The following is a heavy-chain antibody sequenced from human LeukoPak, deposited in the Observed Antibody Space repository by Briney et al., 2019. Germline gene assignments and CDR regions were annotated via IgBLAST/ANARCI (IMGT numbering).Heavy chain of an antibody. D-gene: IGHD2-2*01. V-gene: IGHV3-30*19. CDR3: AREYLGYYFDY. CDR1: GFTFSSYG. J-gene: IGHJ4*02. CDR2: ISYDGSNK. Sequence: PGRSLRLSCAASGFTFSSYGMHWVGQAPGKGLEWVAVISYDGSNKYYADSVKGRFTISRDNSKNTLHLQMNSLRAEDTAVYYCAREYLGYYFDYWGQGTLVTVSS.